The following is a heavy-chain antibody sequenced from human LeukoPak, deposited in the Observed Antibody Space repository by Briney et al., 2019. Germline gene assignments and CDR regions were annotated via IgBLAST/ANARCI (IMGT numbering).Heavy chain of an antibody. CDR2: IKQDGSEK. J-gene: IGHJ4*02. CDR1: GFTFSIYW. D-gene: IGHD3-10*01. CDR3: ARDPYGSGDGYFDS. Sequence: GGSLRLSCAASGFTFSIYWMSWVRQAPGKGLEWVANIKQDGSEKYYVGSVKGRFTISRDNANNSLYLQMNSLRAEDTAVYYCARDPYGSGDGYFDSWGQGTLVTVSS. V-gene: IGHV3-7*05.